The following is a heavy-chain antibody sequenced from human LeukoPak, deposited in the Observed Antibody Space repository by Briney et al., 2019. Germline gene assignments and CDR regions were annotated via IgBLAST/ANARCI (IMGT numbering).Heavy chain of an antibody. V-gene: IGHV3-74*01. CDR2: IYGDGSFT. D-gene: IGHD2/OR15-2a*01. J-gene: IGHJ3*02. CDR3: AAISYLAFDI. CDR1: GFTFSNFG. Sequence: GGFLRLSCTATGFTFSNFGMHWVRQAPGKGLVWVALIYGDGSFTRYADSVKGRFTISRDNAKNSLYLQMNSLRADDTAVYYCAAISYLAFDIWGQGTMVTVSS.